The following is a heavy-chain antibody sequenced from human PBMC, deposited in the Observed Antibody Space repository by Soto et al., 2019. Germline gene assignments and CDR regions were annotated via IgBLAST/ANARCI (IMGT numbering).Heavy chain of an antibody. CDR2: TYYRSKWYN. Sequence: SQTLSLTCVISGDTVTSSSGSWNWIRLSPSRGLEWLGRTYYRSKWYNDYAVSVKSRITINPDTSKNQFSLQLNSVTPEDTAVYYCAREVGAAAGNYYYYGMDVWGQGTTVTVSS. V-gene: IGHV6-1*01. D-gene: IGHD6-13*01. CDR1: GDTVTSSSGS. CDR3: AREVGAAAGNYYYYGMDV. J-gene: IGHJ6*02.